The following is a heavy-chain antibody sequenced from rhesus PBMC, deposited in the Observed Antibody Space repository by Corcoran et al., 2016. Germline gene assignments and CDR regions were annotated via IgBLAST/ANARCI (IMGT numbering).Heavy chain of an antibody. D-gene: IGHD2-39*02. J-gene: IGHJ3*01. CDR2: ISGSSGST. Sequence: QVQLQASGTGLVKPSATLSLPCGVSGVSLGSSNWWRWIRPPPGKGLEWIGYISGSSGSTYYNPSRKSRVNIATDTSKNQFSLKLSSLTAADTAVYYCARDPRRWDAFEVWGQGLRVTVSS. CDR3: ARDPRRWDAFEV. V-gene: IGHV4-65*01. CDR1: GVSLGSSNW.